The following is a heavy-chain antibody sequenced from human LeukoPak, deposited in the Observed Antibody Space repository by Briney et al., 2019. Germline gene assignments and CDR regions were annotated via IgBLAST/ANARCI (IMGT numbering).Heavy chain of an antibody. D-gene: IGHD3-22*01. Sequence: PGRSLRLSCAASGFTFSSYARHWVGQDPGEGLEGVAVISYDGSYKYYADSVMGRLTISRDNYKHTLYLQMNSLRAEDTAVYYCARGADDSSGYRLDYWGQGTLVTVSS. V-gene: IGHV3-30-3*01. J-gene: IGHJ4*02. CDR1: GFTFSSYA. CDR2: ISYDGSYK. CDR3: ARGADDSSGYRLDY.